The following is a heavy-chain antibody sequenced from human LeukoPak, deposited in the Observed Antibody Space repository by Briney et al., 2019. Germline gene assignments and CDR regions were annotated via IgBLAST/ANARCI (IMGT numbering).Heavy chain of an antibody. V-gene: IGHV1-2*06. D-gene: IGHD3-22*01. CDR3: ARPPTDYYDSSGYTY. J-gene: IGHJ4*02. CDR2: INPNSGGT. CDR1: GYTFTGYY. Sequence: ASVKVSCKASGYTFTGYYMHWVRQAPGQGLEWMGRINPNSGGTNYAQKFQGRVTMTRDTSISTAYMELSRLRSDDTAVYYCARPPTDYYDSSGYTYWGRGTLVTVSS.